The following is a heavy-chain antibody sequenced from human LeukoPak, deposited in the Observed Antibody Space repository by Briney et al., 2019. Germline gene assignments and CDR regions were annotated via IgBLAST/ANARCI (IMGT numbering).Heavy chain of an antibody. J-gene: IGHJ4*02. CDR3: AREREQWLDSFDY. V-gene: IGHV3-21*01. CDR2: ISSSSSYI. D-gene: IGHD6-19*01. CDR1: GFTFSSYS. Sequence: GGSLRLSCAGSGFTFSSYSMSWVRQAPGKGLEWVSSISSSSSYIYYADSVKDRFTISRDNAKNSLYLQMNSLRAEDTAVYYCAREREQWLDSFDYWGQGTLVTVSS.